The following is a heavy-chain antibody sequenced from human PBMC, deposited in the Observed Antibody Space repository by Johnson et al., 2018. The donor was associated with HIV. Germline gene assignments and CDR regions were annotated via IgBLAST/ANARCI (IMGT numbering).Heavy chain of an antibody. CDR2: ISYDGRNK. CDR3: ARDRNPFLNYFASSADAFDI. CDR1: RFTFSSYA. V-gene: IGHV3-30*04. D-gene: IGHD3-22*01. J-gene: IGHJ3*02. Sequence: QVQLVESGGGVVQPGRSLILSCAASRFTFSSYALHWVRQAPGKGLEWVAIISYDGRNKYYADSVRGRFTLSRDNSKNTLYLQMNSLRAEDTAVYYCARDRNPFLNYFASSADAFDIWGQGTMVTVSS.